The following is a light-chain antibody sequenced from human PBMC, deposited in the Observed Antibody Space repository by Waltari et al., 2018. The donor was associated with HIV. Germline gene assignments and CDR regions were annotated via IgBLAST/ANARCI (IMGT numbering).Light chain of an antibody. J-gene: IGKJ1*01. CDR3: QQYNNWT. CDR2: GAS. V-gene: IGKV3-15*01. CDR1: PSVSSN. Sequence: EIVMTQSPATLSVSPGERAPPSCLASPSVSSNLAWYQQKPGQAPRPPISGASTRATGIPSRFSGSGSGKEFTLTISGMKSEDFAVYYCQQYNNWTFGPGTKVEI.